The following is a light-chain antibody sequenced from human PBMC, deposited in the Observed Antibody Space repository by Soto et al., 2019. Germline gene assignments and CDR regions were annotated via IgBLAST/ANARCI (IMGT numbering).Light chain of an antibody. Sequence: EIVMTQSPATLSVSPGERATLSCRVSQSVSSNLAWYQQKPGQAPRLLVYGASTRATDIPARFSGSGSGTEFTLTISSLQSEDFAVYYCQQYHHLPPITFGQGTRLEI. CDR3: QQYHHLPPIT. CDR2: GAS. CDR1: QSVSSN. V-gene: IGKV3-15*01. J-gene: IGKJ5*01.